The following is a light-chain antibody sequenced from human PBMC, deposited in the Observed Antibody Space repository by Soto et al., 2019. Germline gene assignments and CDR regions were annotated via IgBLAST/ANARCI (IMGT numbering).Light chain of an antibody. CDR2: DVS. V-gene: IGLV2-14*01. CDR3: SSYTTRSSSTSV. J-gene: IGLJ1*01. CDR1: SSDVGGYNY. Sequence: QSALTQPASVSGSPGQSITISCTGTSSDVGGYNYVSWYQQHPGKAPKLMIYDVSNRPSGVSNRFSGSKSGNTASLTISGLQAEDDSDYYCSSYTTRSSSTSVFGTGPKVTVL.